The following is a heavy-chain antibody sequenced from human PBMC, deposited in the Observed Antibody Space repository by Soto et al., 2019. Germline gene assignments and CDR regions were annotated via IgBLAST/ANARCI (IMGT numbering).Heavy chain of an antibody. V-gene: IGHV3-9*01. CDR1: GFTFDDYA. D-gene: IGHD1-26*01. J-gene: IGHJ4*02. CDR2: ISWNSDST. CDR3: AKDTYIIVGGTHIDV. Sequence: EVHLVESGGGLVQPGRSLRLSCAASGFTFDDYAMHWVRQAPGKGLEWVSGISWNSDSTGYAASVKGRFTISRDNAKNSLFLQMNSLRAYDTALYFCAKDTYIIVGGTHIDVWGRGTLVSVSS.